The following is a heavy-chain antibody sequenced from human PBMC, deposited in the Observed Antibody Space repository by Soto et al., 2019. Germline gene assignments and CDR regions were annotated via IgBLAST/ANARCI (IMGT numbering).Heavy chain of an antibody. J-gene: IGHJ4*02. CDR3: ARRGSWSYYDY. D-gene: IGHD3-3*01. Sequence: EVQLLESGGGLVQPGGSLRLSCAASGFTFSSYAMRWVRQAPVKGLEWVSDISGSGDSTYYADSVKGRFTNSRDNSKNTLYLQMNSLRAEDTAVDYCARRGSWSYYDYRGQGTLVTVSS. CDR1: GFTFSSYA. V-gene: IGHV3-23*01. CDR2: ISGSGDST.